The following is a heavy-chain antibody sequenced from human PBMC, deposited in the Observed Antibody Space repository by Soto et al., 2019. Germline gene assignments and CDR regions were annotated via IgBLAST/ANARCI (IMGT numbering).Heavy chain of an antibody. CDR1: GFTFSSYW. CDR3: ARDRREWLLFYYFDY. D-gene: IGHD5-12*01. CDR2: IKQDGSET. V-gene: IGHV3-7*01. Sequence: EVQLVESGGGLVQPGGSLRLSCAASGFTFSSYWMSWVRQAPGKGLEWVANIKQDGSETYYVDSVKGRFTISRDNAKNSLYLQMDSLRAEDTAVYYCARDRREWLLFYYFDYWGQGTLVTVSS. J-gene: IGHJ4*02.